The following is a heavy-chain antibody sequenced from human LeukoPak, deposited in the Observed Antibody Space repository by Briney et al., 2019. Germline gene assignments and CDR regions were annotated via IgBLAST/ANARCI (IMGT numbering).Heavy chain of an antibody. CDR1: GGSISSGGYP. Sequence: SETLSLTCAVSGGSISSGGYPWSWIRQPPGKGLEWIGYIYHSGSTYYNPSLKSRVTISVDRSKNQFSRKLSSVTAADTAVYYCARVNYYDSSGYYDTGDDWFDPWGQGTLVTVSS. J-gene: IGHJ5*02. CDR3: ARVNYYDSSGYYDTGDDWFDP. V-gene: IGHV4-30-2*01. CDR2: IYHSGST. D-gene: IGHD3-22*01.